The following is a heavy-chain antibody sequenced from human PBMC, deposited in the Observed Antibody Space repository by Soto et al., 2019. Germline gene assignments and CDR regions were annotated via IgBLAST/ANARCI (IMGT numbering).Heavy chain of an antibody. D-gene: IGHD1-1*01. CDR2: IIPILGIA. V-gene: IGHV1-69*04. J-gene: IGHJ6*03. Sequence: GASVKVSCKASGYTFTSYAMHWVRQAPGQRLEWMGRIIPILGIANYAQKFQGRVTITADKSTSTAYMELSSLRSEDTAVYYCARDGRKVQLERPHYYYYMDVWGKGTTVTVSS. CDR3: ARDGRKVQLERPHYYYYMDV. CDR1: GYTFTSYA.